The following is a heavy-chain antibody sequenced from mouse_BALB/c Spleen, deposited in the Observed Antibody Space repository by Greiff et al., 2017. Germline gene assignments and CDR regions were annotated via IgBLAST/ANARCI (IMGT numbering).Heavy chain of an antibody. CDR2: ISYSGST. Sequence: VQLKESGPGLVKPSQSLSLTCTVTGYSITIDYAWNWIRQFPGNKLEWMGYISYSGSTSYNPSLKSRISITRDTSKNQFFLQLNSVTTEDTATYYCARKGNYGSSYFDYWGQGTTLTVSS. CDR3: ARKGNYGSSYFDY. CDR1: GYSITIDYA. D-gene: IGHD1-1*01. J-gene: IGHJ2*01. V-gene: IGHV3-2*02.